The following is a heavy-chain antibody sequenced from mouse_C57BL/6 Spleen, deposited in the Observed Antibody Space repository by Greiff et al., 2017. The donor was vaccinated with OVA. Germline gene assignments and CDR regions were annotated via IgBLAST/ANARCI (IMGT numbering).Heavy chain of an antibody. CDR1: GYTFTSYT. CDR2: INPSSGYT. CDR3: ATHYDGYFCFDV. D-gene: IGHD2-3*01. V-gene: IGHV1-4*01. Sequence: QVQLQQSGAELARPGASVKMSCKASGYTFTSYTMHWVKQRPGQGLEWIGYINPSSGYTKYNQKFKDKATLTADKSSSTAYMQLSSLTSEDSAVYYCATHYDGYFCFDVWGTGTTVTVSS. J-gene: IGHJ1*03.